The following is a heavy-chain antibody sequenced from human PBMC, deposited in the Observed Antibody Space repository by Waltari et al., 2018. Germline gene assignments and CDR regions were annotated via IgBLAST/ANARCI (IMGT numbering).Heavy chain of an antibody. Sequence: VQLLESGGGVVQPGGSLRLSCAASGFLFSSHGLHGVRQIPGKGLEWVAFISFDDKKIFDADSVRGRFTISRDNSNNIVFLQMNSLRPEDSGVYYCAKDGDYSLTEYDAFDVWGQGTVVTVSP. J-gene: IGHJ3*01. CDR2: ISFDDKKI. CDR1: GFLFSSHG. D-gene: IGHD4-17*01. CDR3: AKDGDYSLTEYDAFDV. V-gene: IGHV3-30*02.